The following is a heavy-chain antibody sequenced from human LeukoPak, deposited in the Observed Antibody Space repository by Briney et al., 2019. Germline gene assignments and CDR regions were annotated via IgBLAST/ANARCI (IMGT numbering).Heavy chain of an antibody. Sequence: SETLSLTCTVSGGSISSYYWSWLRQPPAKGLEGIGHIYYSGSTNYNPSLRSRVTISVDTSKTQFSLKLSSVTAADTAVYYCARATTRGYYFDYWGQGTLVTVSS. D-gene: IGHD4-17*01. CDR3: ARATTRGYYFDY. J-gene: IGHJ4*02. CDR1: GGSISSYY. CDR2: IYYSGST. V-gene: IGHV4-59*01.